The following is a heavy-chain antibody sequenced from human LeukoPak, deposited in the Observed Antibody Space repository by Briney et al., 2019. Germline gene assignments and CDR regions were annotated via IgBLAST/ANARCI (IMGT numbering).Heavy chain of an antibody. CDR2: INPNSGGT. CDR3: ARDYRKGYCSGGSCYTPVAFDI. J-gene: IGHJ3*02. Sequence: ASVKVSCKASGYTFTGYYMHWVRQAPGQGLEWMGWINPNSGGTNYAQKFQGRVTMTRDTSISTAYMELSRLRSDDTAVYYCARDYRKGYCSGGSCYTPVAFDIWGQGTMVTVFS. D-gene: IGHD2-15*01. CDR1: GYTFTGYY. V-gene: IGHV1-2*02.